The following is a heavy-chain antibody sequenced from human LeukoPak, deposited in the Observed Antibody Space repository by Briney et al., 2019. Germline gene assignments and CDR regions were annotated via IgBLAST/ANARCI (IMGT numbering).Heavy chain of an antibody. CDR2: IRYDGSNK. CDR3: AKDLTLWFGESFDY. J-gene: IGHJ4*02. CDR1: GFTFSSYG. V-gene: IGHV3-30*02. D-gene: IGHD3-10*01. Sequence: GGSLRLSCAASGFTFSSYGMHWVRQAPGKGLEWVAFIRYDGSNKYYADSVKGRFTISRDNSKNTLYLQMNSLRAEDTAVYYCAKDLTLWFGESFDYWGQGTLVTVSS.